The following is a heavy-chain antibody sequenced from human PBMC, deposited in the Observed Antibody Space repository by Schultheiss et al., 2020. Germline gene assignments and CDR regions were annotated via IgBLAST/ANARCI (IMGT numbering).Heavy chain of an antibody. CDR3: AKDKGLGYCSGGSCLAGY. D-gene: IGHD2-15*01. CDR2: ISGSGGST. V-gene: IGHV3-23*01. CDR1: GFTFSSYA. J-gene: IGHJ4*02. Sequence: WGSLRLSCAASGFTFSSYAMSWVRQAPGKGLEWVSAISGSGGSTYYADSVKGRFTISRDNSKNTLYLQMNSLRAEDTAVYYCAKDKGLGYCSGGSCLAGYWGQGTMVTFSS.